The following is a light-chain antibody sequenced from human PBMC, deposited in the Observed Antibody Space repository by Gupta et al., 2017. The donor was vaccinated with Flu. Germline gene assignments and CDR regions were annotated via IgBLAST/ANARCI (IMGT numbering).Light chain of an antibody. Sequence: KVTISCSGSSSNIGKNFVSWYQQLPGTAPKLLIFENSNRPSGIPDRFSGAKSGTSATLGITGLQTGDEADYYCATWDRSLIAEVFGGGT. CDR2: ENS. CDR1: SSNIGKNF. CDR3: ATWDRSLIAEV. J-gene: IGLJ3*02. V-gene: IGLV1-51*02.